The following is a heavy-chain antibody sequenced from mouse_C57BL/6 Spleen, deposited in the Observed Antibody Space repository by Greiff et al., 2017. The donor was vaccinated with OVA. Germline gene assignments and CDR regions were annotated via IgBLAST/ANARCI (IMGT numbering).Heavy chain of an antibody. D-gene: IGHD1-1*01. CDR2: INPNYGTT. Sequence: VQLQQSGPELVKPGASVKISCTASGYSFTDYNMNWVKQSNGKSLEWIGVINPNYGTTSYNQKFKGKATLTVDQSSSTAYMQLTSLTSEASAVYSSARSSYYGSSSDVWGTGTTVTVSS. CDR1: GYSFTDYN. V-gene: IGHV1-39*01. J-gene: IGHJ1*03. CDR3: ARSSYYGSSSDV.